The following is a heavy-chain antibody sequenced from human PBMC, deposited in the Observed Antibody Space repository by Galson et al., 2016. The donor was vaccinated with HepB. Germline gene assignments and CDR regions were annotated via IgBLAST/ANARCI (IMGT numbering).Heavy chain of an antibody. D-gene: IGHD3-9*01. V-gene: IGHV3-33*01. J-gene: IGHJ4*02. CDR2: VWSDGNNK. CDR1: GFTFSRYA. Sequence: SLRLSCAASGFTFSRYAMHWVRQAPGKGLEWVAVVWSDGNNKYYADSVKGRFTISRDNAKNSLYLQMNNVRAEDTAVYYCARDLRGMIRFFDWSTHFDSWGQGTLVTVSS. CDR3: ARDLRGMIRFFDWSTHFDS.